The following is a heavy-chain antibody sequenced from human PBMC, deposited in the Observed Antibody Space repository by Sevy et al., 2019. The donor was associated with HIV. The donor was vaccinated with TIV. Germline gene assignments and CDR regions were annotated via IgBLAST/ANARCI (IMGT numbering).Heavy chain of an antibody. CDR3: AKEVIVATTTNHPPDY. J-gene: IGHJ4*02. CDR1: GFTFSSYA. V-gene: IGHV3-23*01. CDR2: ISGSGGST. D-gene: IGHD5-12*01. Sequence: GGSLRLSCAASGFTFSSYAMSWVHQAPGKGLEWVSAISGSGGSTYYADSVKGRFTISRDNSKNTLYLQMNSLRAEDTAVYYCAKEVIVATTTNHPPDYWGQGTLVTVSS.